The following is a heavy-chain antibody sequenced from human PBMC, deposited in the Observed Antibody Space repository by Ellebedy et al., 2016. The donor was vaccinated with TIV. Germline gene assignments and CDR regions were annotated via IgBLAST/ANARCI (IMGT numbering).Heavy chain of an antibody. Sequence: GESLKISXAASGFTFSTYGMNWVRQAAGKGLEWISYIVGTGTTTYYADSVKGRFTISRDNSKNSLFLQMNSLRDDDTAVYYCARRGNYLGDAFDIWGQGAMVIVSS. J-gene: IGHJ3*02. CDR1: GFTFSTYG. CDR2: IVGTGTTT. V-gene: IGHV3-48*02. CDR3: ARRGNYLGDAFDI. D-gene: IGHD1-26*01.